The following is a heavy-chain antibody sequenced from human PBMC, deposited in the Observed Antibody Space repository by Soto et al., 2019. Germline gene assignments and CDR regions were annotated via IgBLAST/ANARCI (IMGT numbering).Heavy chain of an antibody. CDR3: ASYSLLGTPGYFDY. CDR2: ISWNSGSI. Sequence: GGSLRLSCAASGFTFDDYAMHWVRQAPGKGLEWVSGISWNSGSIGYADSVEGRFTISRDNAKNSLYLQMNSLRAEDTALYYCASYSLLGTPGYFDYWGQGTLVTVSS. J-gene: IGHJ4*02. V-gene: IGHV3-9*01. CDR1: GFTFDDYA. D-gene: IGHD2-21*01.